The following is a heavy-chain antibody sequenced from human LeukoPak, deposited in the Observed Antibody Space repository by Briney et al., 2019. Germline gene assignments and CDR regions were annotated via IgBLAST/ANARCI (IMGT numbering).Heavy chain of an antibody. D-gene: IGHD5-18*01. CDR3: ATKTAFDY. CDR1: GFTFSSYG. J-gene: IGHJ4*02. CDR2: IIISGSST. Sequence: QSGGSLRLSCAASGFTFSSYGMSWVRQAPGKGLEWVSTIIISGSSTYYADSVKGRFTISRDNSKNTLYLQMSSLRAEDTAVYFCATKTAFDYWGQGTLVTVSS. V-gene: IGHV3-23*01.